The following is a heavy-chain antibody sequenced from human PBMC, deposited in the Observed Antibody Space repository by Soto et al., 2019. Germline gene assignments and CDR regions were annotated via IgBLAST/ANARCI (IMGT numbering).Heavy chain of an antibody. D-gene: IGHD3-3*01. V-gene: IGHV1-8*01. Sequence: EASVKVSCKASGYTFTSYDINWVRQATGQGLEWMGWMNPNSGNTGYAQKFQGRVTMTRNTSISTAYMELSSLRSEDTAVYYCARARGRPITYYDFWSGKGYYYYYMDVWGKGTTVTVSS. J-gene: IGHJ6*03. CDR3: ARARGRPITYYDFWSGKGYYYYYMDV. CDR1: GYTFTSYD. CDR2: MNPNSGNT.